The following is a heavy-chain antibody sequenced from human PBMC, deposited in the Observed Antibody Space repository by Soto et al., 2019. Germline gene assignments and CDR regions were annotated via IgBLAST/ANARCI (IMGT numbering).Heavy chain of an antibody. D-gene: IGHD2-15*01. CDR1: GYTFTSYG. CDR2: ISAYNGNT. J-gene: IGHJ5*02. Sequence: ASVKVSCKASGYTFTSYGISWVRRAPGQGLEWMGWISAYNGNTNYAQKLQGRVTMTTDTSTSTAYMELRSLRSDDTAVYYCAREVLDVVVVAATHWFDPWGQGTLVTVSS. CDR3: AREVLDVVVVAATHWFDP. V-gene: IGHV1-18*01.